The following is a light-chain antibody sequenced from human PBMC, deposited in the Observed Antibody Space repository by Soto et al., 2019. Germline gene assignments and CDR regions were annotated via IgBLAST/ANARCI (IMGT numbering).Light chain of an antibody. CDR3: QQSYSVPRT. CDR2: GAS. Sequence: DIQMTQSPSSLSASVGDRVAITCRSSHSISDYLNWYQQKPGKALKLVIYGASNLQSGVPPRFSGSGSGSEFTLTISGLQPDDFAIYFCQQSYSVPRTFGPGTKVDV. V-gene: IGKV1-39*01. CDR1: HSISDY. J-gene: IGKJ3*01.